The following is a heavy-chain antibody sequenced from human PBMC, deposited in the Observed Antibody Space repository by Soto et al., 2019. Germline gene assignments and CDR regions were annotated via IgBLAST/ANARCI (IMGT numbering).Heavy chain of an antibody. Sequence: VQLMQSGAEVKKPGSSVKVSCKASGGTFSSHSINWVRQAPGQGLEWMGGVISLFGTANYAHNFKGRVTMTADQSTSTAYMELNSLRSDDTAVDYCAREVGYGDFSAALLDWGQGTLVTVSS. CDR1: GGTFSSHS. D-gene: IGHD4-17*01. V-gene: IGHV1-69*01. CDR3: AREVGYGDFSAALLD. J-gene: IGHJ4*02. CDR2: VISLFGTA.